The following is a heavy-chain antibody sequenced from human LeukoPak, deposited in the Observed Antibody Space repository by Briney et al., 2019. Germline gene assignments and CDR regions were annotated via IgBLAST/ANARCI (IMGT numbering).Heavy chain of an antibody. CDR2: IHLRDSDT. CDR3: ARRTASAYYLDL. V-gene: IGHV5-51*01. J-gene: IGHJ6*03. Sequence: PGESLKISCRGSGFGFTSYWIGWVRQKPGTGLEWMGIIHLRDSDTQYRPPFQGHVPISAAKSSSTAFLQGSSLKPPDTGIYYCARRTASAYYLDLWGKGTTVTVSS. D-gene: IGHD5-18*01. CDR1: GFGFTSYW.